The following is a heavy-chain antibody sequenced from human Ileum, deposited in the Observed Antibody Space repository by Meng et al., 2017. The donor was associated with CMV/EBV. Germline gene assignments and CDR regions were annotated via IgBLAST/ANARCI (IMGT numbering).Heavy chain of an antibody. CDR2: ISRSSGIK. CDR1: GSTFNTYS. J-gene: IGHJ4*02. CDR3: ARGPSGGHYYVGDY. D-gene: IGHD1-26*01. V-gene: IGHV3-48*04. Sequence: GEFLKTFRAASGSTFNTYSFNWVRQAPWKGLEWISYISRSSGIKYYADSVKGRCTISRDNAKNTLYLQMNSLRVEDTAVYYCARGPSGGHYYVGDYWGRGTLVTVSS.